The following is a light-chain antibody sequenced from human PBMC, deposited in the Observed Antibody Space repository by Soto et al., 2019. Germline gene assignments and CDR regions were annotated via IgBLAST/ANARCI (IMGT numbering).Light chain of an antibody. Sequence: SVRTPPASVSWSPGRSITISCSGTTGDVGGYNLVSWYQQHTAKAPKLLIYEGTQRPSGVSIRFSGSKSGNTASLTISGLQAEDEADYYGCAYASSSSYVFGTGTKVTV. J-gene: IGLJ1*01. CDR1: TGDVGGYNL. CDR3: CAYASSSSYV. CDR2: EGT. V-gene: IGLV2-23*01.